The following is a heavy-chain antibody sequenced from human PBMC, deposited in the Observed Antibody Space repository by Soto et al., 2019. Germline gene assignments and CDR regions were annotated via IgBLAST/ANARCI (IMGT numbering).Heavy chain of an antibody. CDR2: IYTSGST. CDR3: ARDQQWLRLRGYYYYYYGMDV. J-gene: IGHJ6*02. V-gene: IGHV4-4*07. D-gene: IGHD5-12*01. Sequence: TLSLTCTVSGGSISSYYWSWIRQPAGKGLEWIGRIYTSGSTNYNPSLKSRVTMSVDTSKNQFSLRLSSVTAADTAVYYCARDQQWLRLRGYYYYYYGMDVWGQGTTVTVSS. CDR1: GGSISSYY.